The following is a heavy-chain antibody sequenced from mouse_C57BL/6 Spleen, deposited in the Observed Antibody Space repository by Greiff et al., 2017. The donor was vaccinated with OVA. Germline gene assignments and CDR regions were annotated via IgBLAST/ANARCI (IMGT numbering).Heavy chain of an antibody. CDR1: GFTFSSYT. V-gene: IGHV5-9*01. CDR2: ISGGGGNT. J-gene: IGHJ4*01. Sequence: EVQVVESGGGLVKPGGSLKLSCAASGFTFSSYTMSWVRQTPGQRLEWVATISGGGGNTYYPDSVKGRFTISRDNAKNTLYLQLSSLRSEDTALYYCARQALYAMDYWGQGTSVTVSS. CDR3: ARQALYAMDY.